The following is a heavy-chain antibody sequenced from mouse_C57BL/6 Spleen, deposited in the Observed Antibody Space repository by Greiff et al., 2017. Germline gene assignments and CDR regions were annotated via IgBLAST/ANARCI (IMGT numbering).Heavy chain of an antibody. D-gene: IGHD2-4*01. CDR2: ISYDGSN. Sequence: EVHLVESGPGLVKPSQSLSLTCSVTGYSITSGYYWNWIRQFPGNKLEWMGYISYDGSNNYNPSLKNRISITRDTSKNQFFLKLNSVTTEDTATYYCARGRYYYLYFDYWGQGTTLTVSS. V-gene: IGHV3-6*01. CDR3: ARGRYYYLYFDY. J-gene: IGHJ2*01. CDR1: GYSITSGYY.